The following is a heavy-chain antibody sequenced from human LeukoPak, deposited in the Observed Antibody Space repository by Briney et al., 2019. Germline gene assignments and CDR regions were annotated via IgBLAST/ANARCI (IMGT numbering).Heavy chain of an antibody. D-gene: IGHD3-22*01. Sequence: ASVKVSCKASGGTFSSYAISWVRQAPGQGLEWMGGIIPIFGTANYAQKFQGRVTITTDESTSTAYMELSSLRSEDTAVYYCARFDSSGYYDSEYFQHWGQGTLVTVSS. J-gene: IGHJ1*01. CDR2: IIPIFGTA. CDR1: GGTFSSYA. CDR3: ARFDSSGYYDSEYFQH. V-gene: IGHV1-69*05.